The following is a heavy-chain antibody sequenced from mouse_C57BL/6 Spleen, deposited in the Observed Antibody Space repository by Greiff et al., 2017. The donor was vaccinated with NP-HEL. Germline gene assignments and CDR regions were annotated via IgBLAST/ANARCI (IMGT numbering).Heavy chain of an antibody. Sequence: EVQLQQSGPELVKPGASVKISCKASGYTFTDYYMNWVKQSHGKSLEWIGDINPNNGGTSYNQKFKGKATLTVDKSSSTAYMELRSLTSEDSAVYYCARSGYGSSFYYAMDYWGQGTSVTVSS. CDR3: ARSGYGSSFYYAMDY. CDR2: INPNNGGT. J-gene: IGHJ4*01. D-gene: IGHD1-1*01. V-gene: IGHV1-26*01. CDR1: GYTFTDYY.